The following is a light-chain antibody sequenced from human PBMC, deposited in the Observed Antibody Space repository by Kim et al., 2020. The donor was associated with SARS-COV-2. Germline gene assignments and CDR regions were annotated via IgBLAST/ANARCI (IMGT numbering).Light chain of an antibody. V-gene: IGKV3-15*01. Sequence: EIVMTQSPATLSVSPGERATLSCRASQSISTYLAWHQQKPGQAPRLLIHDASTRATDIPARFTGSGSGTEFTLTISSLESEDFAVYYCQQYDNWSPLTFGGGTKVDIK. CDR1: QSISTY. CDR3: QQYDNWSPLT. J-gene: IGKJ4*01. CDR2: DAS.